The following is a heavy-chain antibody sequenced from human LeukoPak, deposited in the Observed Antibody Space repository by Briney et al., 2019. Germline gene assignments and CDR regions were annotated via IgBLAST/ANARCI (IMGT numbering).Heavy chain of an antibody. Sequence: SVKVSCKASGGTFSSYAISWVRQSPGQGLEWMGRIIPILGIANYAQKFQGRVTITADKSTSTAYMELSSLRSEDTAGYYCARFDDCSSTSCYPNYGMDVWGQGTTVTVSS. D-gene: IGHD2-2*01. CDR2: IIPILGIA. CDR3: ARFDDCSSTSCYPNYGMDV. J-gene: IGHJ6*02. CDR1: GGTFSSYA. V-gene: IGHV1-69*04.